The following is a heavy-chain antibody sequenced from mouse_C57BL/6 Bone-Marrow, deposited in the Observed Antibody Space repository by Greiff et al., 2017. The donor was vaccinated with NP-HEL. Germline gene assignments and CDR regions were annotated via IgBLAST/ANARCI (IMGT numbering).Heavy chain of an antibody. D-gene: IGHD3-2*02. CDR1: GYTFTSYG. J-gene: IGHJ3*01. Sequence: QVQLQQSRAELARPGASVKLSCKASGYTFTSYGISWVKQRTGQGLEWIGEIYPRSGNTYYNEKFKGKATLTADKSSSTAYMELRSLTSEDSAVYFCAEDSSGYRAWFAYWGQGTLVTVSA. CDR3: AEDSSGYRAWFAY. V-gene: IGHV1-81*01. CDR2: IYPRSGNT.